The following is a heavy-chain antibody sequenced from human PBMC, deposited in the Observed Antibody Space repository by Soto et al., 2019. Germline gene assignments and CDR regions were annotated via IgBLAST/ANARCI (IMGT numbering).Heavy chain of an antibody. CDR1: GYTFTSYG. V-gene: IGHV1-18*01. J-gene: IGHJ4*02. D-gene: IGHD2-15*01. CDR3: ARVRPVVVVAATHYRSGD. Sequence: ASVKVSCKASGYTFTSYGISWVRQAPGQGLEWMGWISAYNGNTNYAQKLQGRVTMTTDTSTSTAYMELRSLRSDDTAVYYCARVRPVVVVAATHYRSGDWGQGTLVTVSS. CDR2: ISAYNGNT.